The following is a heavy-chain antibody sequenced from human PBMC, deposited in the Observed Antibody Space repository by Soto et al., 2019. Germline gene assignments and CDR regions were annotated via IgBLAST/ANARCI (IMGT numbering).Heavy chain of an antibody. CDR3: TNLGALDDASDI. Sequence: QVQLQESGPGLVKPSETLSLTCTDSGYSISNYYWSWIRQPPGKGLEWIGYIYYSGNTDYNPSLKGRVSISVDTSKNQFSLKLTSVTTADTAVYYCTNLGALDDASDIWGQGTMVTVSS. J-gene: IGHJ3*02. CDR1: GYSISNYY. CDR2: IYYSGNT. V-gene: IGHV4-59*01. D-gene: IGHD3-16*01.